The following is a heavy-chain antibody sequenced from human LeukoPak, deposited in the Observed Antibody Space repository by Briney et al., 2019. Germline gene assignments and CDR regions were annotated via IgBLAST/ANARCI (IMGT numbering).Heavy chain of an antibody. CDR3: ATHRGLRYFDY. V-gene: IGHV4-39*01. D-gene: IGHD3/OR15-3a*01. CDR2: LYYSGRT. Sequence: PSETLSLTCTVSGGSISSSSDYWGWLRQPPGMALEWIGSLYYSGRTYYNPPLKGRVTISVDTSKNQVSLKLSYVTAADTAVYYCATHRGLRYFDYWGQATLVTVSS. CDR1: GGSISSSSDY. J-gene: IGHJ4*02.